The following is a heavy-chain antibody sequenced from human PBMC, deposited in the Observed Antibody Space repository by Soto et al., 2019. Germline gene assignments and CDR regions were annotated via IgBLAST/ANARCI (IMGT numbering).Heavy chain of an antibody. CDR3: ATSSLYCSGGSCYSTSHYYGMDV. CDR2: IYYSGST. D-gene: IGHD2-15*01. J-gene: IGHJ6*02. CDR1: GGSISSGDYY. Sequence: QVQLQESGPGLVKPSQTLSLTCTVSGGSISSGDYYWSWIRQPPGKGLEWIGYIYYSGSTYYNPSLKSRVTISVDTSKNQFSLKLSSVTAADTAVYYCATSSLYCSGGSCYSTSHYYGMDVWGQGTTVTVSS. V-gene: IGHV4-30-4*01.